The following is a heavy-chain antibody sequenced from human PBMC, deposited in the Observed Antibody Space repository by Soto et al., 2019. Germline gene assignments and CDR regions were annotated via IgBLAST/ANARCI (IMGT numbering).Heavy chain of an antibody. D-gene: IGHD2-15*01. Sequence: ASAKVSCKVSGYTIIELYIHWVRQAPGKGLEWMGGFDPEDGETIYAQKFQGRVTMIEDTSTDKAYMELSSLRSEDTAVYYCATAYCSGGNCSSESWGKGTTVIVSA. CDR3: ATAYCSGGNCSSES. CDR1: GYTIIELY. J-gene: IGHJ6*04. CDR2: FDPEDGET. V-gene: IGHV1-24*01.